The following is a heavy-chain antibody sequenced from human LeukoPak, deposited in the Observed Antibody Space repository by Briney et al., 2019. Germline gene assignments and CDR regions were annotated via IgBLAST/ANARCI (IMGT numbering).Heavy chain of an antibody. Sequence: ASVNLSCKASGYTFTVYYMHWVRQAPGQGFEWMGGINPNDGDTNYAQKFQGRVTMTRDTSISTAHMEVSRLRSDDTAVYYCARANFLYCSSSTCLFDYWGQGTLVTVSS. J-gene: IGHJ4*02. D-gene: IGHD2-2*01. CDR1: GYTFTVYY. CDR2: INPNDGDT. V-gene: IGHV1-2*02. CDR3: ARANFLYCSSSTCLFDY.